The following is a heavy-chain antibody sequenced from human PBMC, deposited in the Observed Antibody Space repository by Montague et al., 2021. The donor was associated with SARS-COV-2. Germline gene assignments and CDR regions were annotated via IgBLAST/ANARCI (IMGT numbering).Heavy chain of an antibody. CDR3: ARGGHSRSWYYYYDRDV. CDR2: IYSGGST. J-gene: IGHJ6*02. D-gene: IGHD6-13*01. V-gene: IGHV3-53*01. Sequence: SLRLSCAASGFTVSSNYMSWVRQAPGKGLEWVSVIYSGGSTYYADSVKGRFSISRDNSENTLYLQMNSLRAEDTAVYYCARGGHSRSWYYYYDRDVWGQGTTVTVSS. CDR1: GFTVSSNY.